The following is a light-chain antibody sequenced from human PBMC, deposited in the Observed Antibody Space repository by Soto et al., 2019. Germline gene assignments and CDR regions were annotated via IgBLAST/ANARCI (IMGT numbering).Light chain of an antibody. CDR1: QSVRSN. J-gene: IGKJ4*02. CDR2: GAS. V-gene: IGKV3-15*01. Sequence: EIVMTQSPAILSLSPGERATLFGFASQSVRSNFLAWYQHKPGQAPRLLIHGASTRATGVPARFSGSASETEFTLTISSLQSEDLAVYYCQQYSAWPLTFGGGTKVEIK. CDR3: QQYSAWPLT.